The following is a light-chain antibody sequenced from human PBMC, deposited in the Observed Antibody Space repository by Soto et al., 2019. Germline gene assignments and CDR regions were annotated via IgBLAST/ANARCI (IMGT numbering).Light chain of an antibody. J-gene: IGKJ1*01. CDR2: ASS. V-gene: IGKV3-20*01. CDR1: QSRGSNF. CDR3: QQYYSTLWT. Sequence: EIVLTQSPCTLSLSPGERATLSCNTSQSRGSNFLAWYQHKPGQAPRLLIYASSNRATGVPDRFSGSGSGTDFTLTISSLQAEDVAVYYCQQYYSTLWTFGQGTKVDIK.